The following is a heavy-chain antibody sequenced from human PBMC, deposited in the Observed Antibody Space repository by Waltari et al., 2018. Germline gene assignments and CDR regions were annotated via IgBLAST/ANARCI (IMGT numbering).Heavy chain of an antibody. CDR1: GGTFSSYA. Sequence: QVQRVQSGAEVKKPGSSVKVSCKASGGTFSSYAISWVRQAPGQGLEWLGGIIPIFGTANYAQKFQGRVTITADESTSTAYMELSSLRSEDTAVYYCATPTTENYYDFWSGPPSGYYGMDVWGQGTTVTVSS. CDR2: IIPIFGTA. CDR3: ATPTTENYYDFWSGPPSGYYGMDV. D-gene: IGHD3-3*01. V-gene: IGHV1-69*13. J-gene: IGHJ6*02.